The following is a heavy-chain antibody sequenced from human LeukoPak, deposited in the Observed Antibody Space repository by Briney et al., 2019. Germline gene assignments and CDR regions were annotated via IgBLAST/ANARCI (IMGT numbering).Heavy chain of an antibody. J-gene: IGHJ2*01. V-gene: IGHV5-10-1*01. D-gene: IGHD1-26*01. CDR2: IDPSDSYT. Sequence: KLGESLRISCKGSGYSFTSYCINYVRQMPGKGLEWMGRIDPSDSYTNYSPSFQGHVTISADKSISTAYLQCSSLKASDTAMYYCARPMSSGNYIHGYFDLWGRGAL. CDR1: GYSFTSYC. CDR3: ARPMSSGNYIHGYFDL.